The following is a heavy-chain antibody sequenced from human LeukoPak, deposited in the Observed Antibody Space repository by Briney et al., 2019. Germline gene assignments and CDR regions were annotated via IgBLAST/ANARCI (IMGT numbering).Heavy chain of an antibody. CDR3: ARQAFRSYYDFWSGYYAWFDP. D-gene: IGHD3-3*01. CDR2: IKQDGSEK. Sequence: GGSLRLSCAASGFTFSSYWMSWVRQAPGKGLEWGANIKQDGSEKYYVDSVKGRFTISRDNAKNSLYLQMNSLRAEDTAVYYCARQAFRSYYDFWSGYYAWFDPWGQGTLVTVSS. V-gene: IGHV3-7*01. J-gene: IGHJ5*02. CDR1: GFTFSSYW.